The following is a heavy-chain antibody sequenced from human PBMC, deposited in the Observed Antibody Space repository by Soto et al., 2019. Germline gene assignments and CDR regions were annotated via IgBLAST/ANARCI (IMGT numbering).Heavy chain of an antibody. Sequence: EVQLVESGGGLVQPGGSLRLSCVASGFTFSSYWMRWVRQVPGKGLVWVARIDSDGSGTTYADSVKGRFTISRDNAKNTLYLQMNDLRAEDTAVYYCARRGDYYYYYAMDVWGQGTTVTVSS. CDR3: ARRGDYYYYYAMDV. J-gene: IGHJ6*02. V-gene: IGHV3-74*01. CDR2: IDSDGSGT. CDR1: GFTFSSYW.